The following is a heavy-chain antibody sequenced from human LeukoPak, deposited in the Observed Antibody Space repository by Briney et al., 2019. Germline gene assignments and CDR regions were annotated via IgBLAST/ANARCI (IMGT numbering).Heavy chain of an antibody. CDR3: ARADFWNGSDY. V-gene: IGHV3-53*01. CDR1: GFTVSSNY. D-gene: IGHD3-3*01. Sequence: GGSLRLSCAASGFTVSSNYMSWVRQAPGKGLEWVSVIYSGGSTYYADSVKGRFTISRDNAKNSLYLQMNSLRAEDTAVYYCARADFWNGSDYWGQGTLVTVSS. J-gene: IGHJ4*02. CDR2: IYSGGST.